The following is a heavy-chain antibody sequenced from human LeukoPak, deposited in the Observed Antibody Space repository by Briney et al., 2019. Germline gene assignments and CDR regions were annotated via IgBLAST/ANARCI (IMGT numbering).Heavy chain of an antibody. J-gene: IGHJ5*02. V-gene: IGHV1-8*03. D-gene: IGHD2-2*01. CDR3: AREYCSSTSCYGTWFDP. Sequence: ASVKVSCKASGYTFTSYDINWVRQATGQGLEWMGWMNPNSGNTGYAQKFQGRVTITRNTSISTAYMELSSLRSEDTAVYYCAREYCSSTSCYGTWFDPWGQGTLVTVSS. CDR2: MNPNSGNT. CDR1: GYTFTSYD.